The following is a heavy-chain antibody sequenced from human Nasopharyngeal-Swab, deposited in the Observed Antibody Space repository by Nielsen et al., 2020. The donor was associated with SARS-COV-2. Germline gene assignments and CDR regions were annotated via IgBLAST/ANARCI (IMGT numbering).Heavy chain of an antibody. D-gene: IGHD3-3*01. V-gene: IGHV3-21*01. Sequence: GESLKISCAASGFTFNNYNFNWVRQAPGKGLEWVSSISSSSYIYHADSVKGRFTISRDNAKNSLYLQMNSLRAEDTAVYYCARDGLDYDFWSAYFMDVWGQGTTVTVSS. CDR1: GFTFNNYN. CDR2: ISSSSYI. J-gene: IGHJ6*02. CDR3: ARDGLDYDFWSAYFMDV.